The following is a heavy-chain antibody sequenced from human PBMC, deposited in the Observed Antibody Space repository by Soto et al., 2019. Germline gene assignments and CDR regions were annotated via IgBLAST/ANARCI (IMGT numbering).Heavy chain of an antibody. D-gene: IGHD2-2*01. J-gene: IGHJ3*01. CDR1: GFSFSSYA. CDR3: MVVPAARRLYAFAV. V-gene: IGHV3-30-3*01. Sequence: QVQLVESGGGVVQPGRSLRLSCAASGFSFSSYAMHWVRQAPGKGLELVAVISYDGTNIYYADSVKGRFTISRDNSKNTLFLQTNSLRAEDTAVYYCMVVPAARRLYAFAVCGKGTMVTVSS. CDR2: ISYDGTNI.